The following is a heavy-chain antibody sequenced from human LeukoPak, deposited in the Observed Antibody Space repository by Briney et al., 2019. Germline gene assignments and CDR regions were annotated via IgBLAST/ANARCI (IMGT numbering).Heavy chain of an antibody. D-gene: IGHD6-13*01. CDR1: GFTFTSYG. V-gene: IGHV3-21*01. CDR2: ISSSSSYI. Sequence: GGSLRLSCAASGFTFTSYGMSWVRQAPGKGLEWVSSISSSSSYIYYADSVKGRFTISRDNAKNSLYLQMNSLRAEDTAVYYCARDYSSSWLYYFDYWGQGTLVTVSS. J-gene: IGHJ4*02. CDR3: ARDYSSSWLYYFDY.